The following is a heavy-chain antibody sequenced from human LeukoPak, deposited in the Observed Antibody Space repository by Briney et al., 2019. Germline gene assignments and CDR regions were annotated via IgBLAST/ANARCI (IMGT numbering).Heavy chain of an antibody. V-gene: IGHV3-23*01. CDR3: ESDKQQLAHNS. D-gene: IGHD6-13*01. CDR1: GFTFSSYA. Sequence: TGGSLRLSCAASGFTFSSYAMSWVRQAPGEGLEWVSAISWSCCSTFCADSVKGRLTISRENAKTPLYLKMNSLRAEATAVYYCESDKQQLAHNSWGQGTLVTVSS. J-gene: IGHJ4*02. CDR2: ISWSCCST.